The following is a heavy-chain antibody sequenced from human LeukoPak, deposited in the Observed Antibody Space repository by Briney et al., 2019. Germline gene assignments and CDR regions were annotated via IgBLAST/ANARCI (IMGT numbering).Heavy chain of an antibody. CDR1: GYTVTSYY. CDR2: VNPSSISA. D-gene: IGHD2-2*01. Sequence: APVKVSCKASGYTVTSYYMHWVRQAPGQGLEWMGIVNPSSISASYAQKFQGRVTMTRDTSTSTVSMELSSLRSDDTAVYYCASVYQHGMDVWGQGTRSPYP. CDR3: ASVYQHGMDV. V-gene: IGHV1-46*01. J-gene: IGHJ6*02.